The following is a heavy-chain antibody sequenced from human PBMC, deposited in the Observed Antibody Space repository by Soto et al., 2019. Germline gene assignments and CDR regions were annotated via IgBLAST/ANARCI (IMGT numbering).Heavy chain of an antibody. CDR1: GFTFSSYS. CDR2: ISSSSSYI. D-gene: IGHD4-17*01. Sequence: EVQLVASGGGLVKPGGSLRLSCAASGFTFSSYSMNWVRQAPGKGLEWVSTISSSSSYIYYADSVKGRFTISRDNAKNSLYLQMNSLRAEDTAVYYCARVENDYGDYRYWYFDLWGRGTLVTVCS. J-gene: IGHJ2*01. CDR3: ARVENDYGDYRYWYFDL. V-gene: IGHV3-21*01.